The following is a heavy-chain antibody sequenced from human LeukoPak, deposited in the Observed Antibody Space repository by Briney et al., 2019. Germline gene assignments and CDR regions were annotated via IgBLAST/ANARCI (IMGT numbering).Heavy chain of an antibody. J-gene: IGHJ5*02. D-gene: IGHD2-15*01. CDR3: ARAIHCSGGSCYSFWFDP. V-gene: IGHV4-34*01. Sequence: SETLSLTCAVYGGSFSGYYWSWIREPPGKGLEWIGEINHSGSTNYNPSLKSRVTISVDTSKNQFSLKLSSVTAADTAVYYCARAIHCSGGSCYSFWFDPWGQGTLVTVSS. CDR2: INHSGST. CDR1: GGSFSGYY.